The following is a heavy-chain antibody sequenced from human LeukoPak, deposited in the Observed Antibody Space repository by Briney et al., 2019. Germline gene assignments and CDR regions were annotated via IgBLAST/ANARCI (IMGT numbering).Heavy chain of an antibody. CDR2: IWYDGSNK. CDR3: ARDGLYSSSADYFDY. D-gene: IGHD6-6*01. CDR1: GFTFSSYG. J-gene: IGHJ4*02. Sequence: GGSLRLSCAASGFTFSSYGMHWVRQAPGKGPEWVAVIWYDGSNKYYADSVKGRFTISRDNSKNTLYLQMNSLRAEDTAVYYCARDGLYSSSADYFDYWGQGTLVNVSS. V-gene: IGHV3-33*01.